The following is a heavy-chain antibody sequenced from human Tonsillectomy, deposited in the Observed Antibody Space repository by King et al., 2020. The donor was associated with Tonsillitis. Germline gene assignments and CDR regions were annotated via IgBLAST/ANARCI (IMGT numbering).Heavy chain of an antibody. CDR2: ITTATDYI. CDR1: GFTFTNYD. J-gene: IGHJ3*02. D-gene: IGHD3-22*01. Sequence: VQLVESGGGLVKPGGSLRLSCSTSGFTFTNYDMNWVRQAPGRGLEWGSSITTATDYIYYADSVNGRFTDSRDNAKNSLYLQMNSLRAEDTAVYYCAKDKGADYYDSSRDAFDSWGQGTMVTVSS. V-gene: IGHV3-21*01. CDR3: AKDKGADYYDSSRDAFDS.